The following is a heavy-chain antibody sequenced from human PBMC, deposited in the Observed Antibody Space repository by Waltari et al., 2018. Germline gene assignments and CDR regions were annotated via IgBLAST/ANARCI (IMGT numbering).Heavy chain of an antibody. J-gene: IGHJ6*02. CDR3: ARVQGYCSSTSCYNYYGMDV. CDR2: INPNSGGT. CDR1: GYTFTGYY. V-gene: IGHV1-2*04. D-gene: IGHD2-2*02. Sequence: QVQLVQSGAEVKKPGASVKVSCKASGYTFTGYYMHWVRQAPGQGLEWMGWINPNSGGTNYAQKFQGWVTMTRDTSISTAYMELSRLRSDDTAVYYCARVQGYCSSTSCYNYYGMDVWGQGTTVTVSS.